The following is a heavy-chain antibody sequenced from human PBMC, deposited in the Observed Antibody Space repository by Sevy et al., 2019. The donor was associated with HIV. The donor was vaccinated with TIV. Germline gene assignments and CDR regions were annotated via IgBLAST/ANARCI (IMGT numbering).Heavy chain of an antibody. CDR3: ARQHYPYYYGMDV. Sequence: SETLSLTCTVSGGSISNYYWSCIRQPPGKGLEWLGYIYYSGSTNYNPSLKSRVTISVDTSKNEFSLKRRSVTAADTAVYYCARQHYPYYYGMDVWRQATTVTVSS. V-gene: IGHV4-59*08. CDR2: IYYSGST. D-gene: IGHD1-26*01. J-gene: IGHJ6*02. CDR1: GGSISNYY.